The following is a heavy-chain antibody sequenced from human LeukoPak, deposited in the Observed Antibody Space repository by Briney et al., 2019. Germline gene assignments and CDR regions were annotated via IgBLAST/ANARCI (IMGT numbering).Heavy chain of an antibody. V-gene: IGHV3-23*01. Sequence: GGSLRLSCAASGFTFSSYAMSWVRQAPGKGLEWVSAISGSGGSTYYADSVEGRFTISRDNSKNTLYLQMNSLRAEDTAVYYCAKRPDYYDSSGYIDYWGQGTLVTVSS. J-gene: IGHJ4*02. CDR2: ISGSGGST. CDR3: AKRPDYYDSSGYIDY. CDR1: GFTFSSYA. D-gene: IGHD3-22*01.